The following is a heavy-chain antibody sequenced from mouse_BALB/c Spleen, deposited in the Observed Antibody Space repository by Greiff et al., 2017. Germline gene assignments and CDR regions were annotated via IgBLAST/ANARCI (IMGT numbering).Heavy chain of an antibody. V-gene: IGHV1-4*01. J-gene: IGHJ1*01. CDR2: INPSSGYT. D-gene: IGHD1-1*01. CDR1: GYTLTSYT. Sequence: QVQLKESGAELARPGASVKMSCKASGYTLTSYTMHWGKQRPGQGLEWIGYINPSSGYTNYNQKFKDKATLTADKSSSTAYMQLSSLTSEDSAVYYCARPLFTDGSSYWYFDVWGAGTTVTVSS. CDR3: ARPLFTDGSSYWYFDV.